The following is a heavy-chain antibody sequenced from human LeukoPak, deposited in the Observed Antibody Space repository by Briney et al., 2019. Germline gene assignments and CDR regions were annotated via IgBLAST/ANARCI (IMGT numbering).Heavy chain of an antibody. D-gene: IGHD3-3*01. J-gene: IGHJ2*01. CDR1: GGSISCGDYY. Sequence: SQTLSLTCTVSGGSISCGDYYWSWIRQPPGKGLEWIGYIYYSGSTYYNPSLKSRVTISVDTSKNQFSLKLSSVTAADTAVYYCAREHSYYDFWSGYDYWYFDLWGRGTLVTVSS. CDR2: IYYSGST. CDR3: AREHSYYDFWSGYDYWYFDL. V-gene: IGHV4-30-4*01.